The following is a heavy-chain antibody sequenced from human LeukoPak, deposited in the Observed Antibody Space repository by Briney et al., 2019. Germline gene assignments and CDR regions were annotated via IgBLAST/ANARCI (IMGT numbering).Heavy chain of an antibody. J-gene: IGHJ4*02. D-gene: IGHD3-10*01. CDR3: ARDREVLLWFGETQDY. CDR2: ISAYNGNT. Sequence: ASVKVSCKASGYTFTSYGISWVRQAPGQGLEWMGGISAYNGNTNYAQKLQDRVTMTTDTSTSTASMELRRLRSDDTAVYYCARDREVLLWFGETQDYWGQGTLVTVSS. V-gene: IGHV1-18*01. CDR1: GYTFTSYG.